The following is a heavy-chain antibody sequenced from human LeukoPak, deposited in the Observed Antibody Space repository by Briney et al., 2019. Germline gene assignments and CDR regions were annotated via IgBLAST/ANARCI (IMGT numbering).Heavy chain of an antibody. D-gene: IGHD6-19*01. CDR3: ARDSSGPTEDAFDI. V-gene: IGHV1-69*13. J-gene: IGHJ3*02. CDR1: VCTFTSYA. Sequence: ASVKVSCKASVCTFTSYAISWVGQAPGQGLEWMGGIIPIFGTANYAQKFQGRVTITADESTSTAYMELSSLRSEDTAVYYCARDSSGPTEDAFDIWGQGTMVTVSS. CDR2: IIPIFGTA.